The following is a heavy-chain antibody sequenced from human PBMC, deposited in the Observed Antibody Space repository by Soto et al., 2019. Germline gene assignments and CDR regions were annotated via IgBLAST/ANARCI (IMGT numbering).Heavy chain of an antibody. CDR3: ARVVGALGHWFDP. J-gene: IGHJ5*02. Sequence: QVQLVQSGAEVKKPGASVKVSCKASGYTFTSYGISWVRQAPGQGLEWMGRISAYNGNTNYAQKLQGRVTMTTDTXTSTADVELRSLRSDDTAVYSCARVVGALGHWFDPWGQGTLVTVSS. CDR2: ISAYNGNT. D-gene: IGHD1-26*01. CDR1: GYTFTSYG. V-gene: IGHV1-18*01.